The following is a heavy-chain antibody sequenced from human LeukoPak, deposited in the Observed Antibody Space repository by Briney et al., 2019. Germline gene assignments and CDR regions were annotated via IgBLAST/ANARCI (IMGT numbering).Heavy chain of an antibody. CDR1: GGSFSGYY. CDR2: INHSGST. V-gene: IGHV4-34*01. Sequence: PSETLSLTCAVYGGSFSGYYWSWIRQPPGKGLEWIGEINHSGSTNYNPSLKSRVTISVDTSKNQFSLKLSSVTAADTAVYYCASNYYDSSGYYPNAEYFQHWGQGTLVTVSS. CDR3: ASNYYDSSGYYPNAEYFQH. J-gene: IGHJ1*01. D-gene: IGHD3-22*01.